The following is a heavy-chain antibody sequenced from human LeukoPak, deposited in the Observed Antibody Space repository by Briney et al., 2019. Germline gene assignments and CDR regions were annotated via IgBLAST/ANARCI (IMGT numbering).Heavy chain of an antibody. D-gene: IGHD3-16*01. V-gene: IGHV1-2*02. Sequence: GASVTVSCTASGYTFTDYYIHWVRQAPGQGLEWMGWIHPNTGGTNYTQKFQGRVTMTRDTSISTAYMELSSLRSDDTAVYYCARSYGLGGNYFDYWGQGTLVTVSS. CDR1: GYTFTDYY. CDR3: ARSYGLGGNYFDY. CDR2: IHPNTGGT. J-gene: IGHJ4*02.